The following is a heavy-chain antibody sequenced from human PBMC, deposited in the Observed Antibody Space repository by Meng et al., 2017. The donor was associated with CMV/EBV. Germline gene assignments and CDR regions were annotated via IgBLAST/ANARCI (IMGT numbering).Heavy chain of an antibody. V-gene: IGHV4-38-2*02. CDR2: IYHSGST. Sequence: SETLSLTCTVSGYSISSGYYWGWIRQPPGKVLEWIGSIYHSGSTYYNPSLKSRVTISVDTSKNQFSLKLSSVTAADTAVYYCARETNPYYDFWSGYSGVDAFDIWGQGTMVTVSS. CDR1: GYSISSGYY. J-gene: IGHJ3*02. D-gene: IGHD3-3*01. CDR3: ARETNPYYDFWSGYSGVDAFDI.